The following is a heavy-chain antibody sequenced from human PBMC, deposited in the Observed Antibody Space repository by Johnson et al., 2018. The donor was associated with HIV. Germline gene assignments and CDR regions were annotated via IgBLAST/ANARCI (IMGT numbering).Heavy chain of an antibody. J-gene: IGHJ3*02. CDR1: GFTFRNYG. D-gene: IGHD1-26*01. V-gene: IGHV3-30*19. CDR3: ARGELRVGAFDI. Sequence: QVQLVESGGGVVQPGGSLRLSCAASGFTFRNYGMHWVRQAPGKGLEWVTVISYDGSNKYYADSVKGRFTISRDNSKNTLYLQMNSLRAEDTAVYYCARGELRVGAFDIWGQGTMVTVSS. CDR2: ISYDGSNK.